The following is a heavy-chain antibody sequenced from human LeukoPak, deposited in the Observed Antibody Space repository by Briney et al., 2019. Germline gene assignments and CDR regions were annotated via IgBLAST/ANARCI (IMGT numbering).Heavy chain of an antibody. J-gene: IGHJ4*02. CDR1: GGSISSSSYY. D-gene: IGHD3-22*01. CDR3: SVFDSSGYYNFDY. Sequence: PSETLSLTCTVSGGSISSSSYYWGWIRLPPGKGLEWIGSIYYSGSTYYNPSLKSRVTISVDTSKNQFSLKLSSVTAADTAVYYCSVFDSSGYYNFDYWGQGTLVTVSS. V-gene: IGHV4-39*01. CDR2: IYYSGST.